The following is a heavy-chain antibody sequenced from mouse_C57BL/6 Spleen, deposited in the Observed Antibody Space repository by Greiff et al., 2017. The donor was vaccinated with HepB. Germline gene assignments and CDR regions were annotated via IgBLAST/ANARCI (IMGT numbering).Heavy chain of an antibody. Sequence: EVKLVESGGGLVKPGGSLKLSCAASGFTFSSYAMSWVRQTPEKRLEWVATISDGGSYTYYPDNVKGRFTISRDNAKNNLYLQMSHLKSEDTAMYYCARDGYWDYYAMDYWGQGTSVTVSS. CDR1: GFTFSSYA. V-gene: IGHV5-4*01. J-gene: IGHJ4*01. D-gene: IGHD2-3*01. CDR2: ISDGGSYT. CDR3: ARDGYWDYYAMDY.